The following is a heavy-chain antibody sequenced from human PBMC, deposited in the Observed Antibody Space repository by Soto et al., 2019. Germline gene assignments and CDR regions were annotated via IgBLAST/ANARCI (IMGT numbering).Heavy chain of an antibody. CDR3: ARISYWVKDY. CDR2: FYYTGTT. J-gene: IGHJ4*02. D-gene: IGHD2-8*02. V-gene: IGHV4-61*01. CDR1: GASLSSGSYY. Sequence: SETLSLTCTVSGASLSSGSYYWSWIRQPPGKGLEWIGYFYYTGTTKYNPSLESRVTISADTSKNQFSLNPTSVTAADTAVYYCARISYWVKDYWGQGALVTVSS.